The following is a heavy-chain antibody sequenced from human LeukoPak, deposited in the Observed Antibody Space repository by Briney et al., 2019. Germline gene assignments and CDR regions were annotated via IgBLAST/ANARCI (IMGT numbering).Heavy chain of an antibody. CDR2: IYYSGST. D-gene: IGHD3-22*01. Sequence: SETLSLTCTVSGGSISSYYWSWIRQPPGKGLEWIGYIYYSGSTNYNPSLKSRVTISVDTSKNQFSLKLSSVTAADTAVYYCARVVGDYYDSSGYEDYWGQGTLVTVSS. CDR3: ARVVGDYYDSSGYEDY. CDR1: GGSISSYY. J-gene: IGHJ4*02. V-gene: IGHV4-59*12.